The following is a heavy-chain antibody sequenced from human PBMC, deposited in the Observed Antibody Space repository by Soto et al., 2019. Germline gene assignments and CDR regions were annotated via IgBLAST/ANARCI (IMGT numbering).Heavy chain of an antibody. CDR3: AKDAVYNDGLWLVSD. CDR2: ITGGGNT. V-gene: IGHV3-23*01. CDR1: GFSFSYA. Sequence: DVQLLESGGGLVQPGGSLGLSCVVSGFSFSYAIIWVRQAPGKGQEWVSGITGGGNTEYAASVKGRFTISRDNSKNTVYLQMNSLRAEDTAMYFCAKDAVYNDGLWLVSDWGQGTLVTVS. J-gene: IGHJ4*02. D-gene: IGHD5-12*01.